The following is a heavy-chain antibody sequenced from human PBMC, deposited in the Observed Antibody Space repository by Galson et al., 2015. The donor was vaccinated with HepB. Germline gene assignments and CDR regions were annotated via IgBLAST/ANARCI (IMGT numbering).Heavy chain of an antibody. CDR1: GYTFTGYY. Sequence: SVKVSCKASGYTFTGYYMHWVRQAPGQGLEWMGRINPNSGGTNYAQKFQGRVTMTRDTSISTAYMELSRLRSDDTAVYYCARAGVTIFGGGYYYYYYMDVWGKGTTVTVSS. V-gene: IGHV1-2*06. D-gene: IGHD3-3*01. J-gene: IGHJ6*03. CDR2: INPNSGGT. CDR3: ARAGVTIFGGGYYYYYYMDV.